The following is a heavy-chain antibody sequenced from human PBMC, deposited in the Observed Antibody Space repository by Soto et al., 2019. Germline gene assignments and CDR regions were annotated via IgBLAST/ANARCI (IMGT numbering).Heavy chain of an antibody. CDR1: GGSISSGDYY. J-gene: IGHJ4*02. V-gene: IGHV4-30-4*01. CDR3: ARTYGDSGDYYFDY. CDR2: IYYSGST. Sequence: SETLSLTYTVSGGSISSGDYYWSWIRQPPGKGLEWIGYIYYSGSTYYNPSLKSRVTISVDTSKNQFSLKLSSVTAADTAVYYCARTYGDSGDYYFDYWGQGTLVTGSS. D-gene: IGHD4-17*01.